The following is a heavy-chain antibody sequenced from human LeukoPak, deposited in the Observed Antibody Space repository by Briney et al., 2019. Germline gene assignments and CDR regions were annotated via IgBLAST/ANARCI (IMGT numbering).Heavy chain of an antibody. CDR2: ISSSSSYI. CDR1: GFTFSSYS. D-gene: IGHD3-10*01. CDR3: ARGGARRITMVRGVNAFDI. Sequence: GGSLRLSCAASGFTFSSYSMNWVRQAPGKGLEWVSSISSSSSYIYYADSVKGRFTISRDNAKNSLYLQMNSLRAEDTAVYYCARGGARRITMVRGVNAFDIWGQGTMVTVSS. V-gene: IGHV3-21*01. J-gene: IGHJ3*02.